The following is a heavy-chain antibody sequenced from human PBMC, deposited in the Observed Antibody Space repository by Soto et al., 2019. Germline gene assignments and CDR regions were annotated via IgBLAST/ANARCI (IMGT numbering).Heavy chain of an antibody. CDR3: ARRRPEWLGIDY. D-gene: IGHD3-3*01. J-gene: IGHJ4*02. V-gene: IGHV4-31*03. CDR1: GDSISGGYY. CDR2: IYYSGTT. Sequence: SETLSLTCTVSGDSISGGYYWSFIRQYPGKGLEWIGYIYYSGTTYYNPSLKSRVTMSVDTSKTQFSLKLSSVTAADTAVYYCARRRPEWLGIDYWGQGTLVTVSS.